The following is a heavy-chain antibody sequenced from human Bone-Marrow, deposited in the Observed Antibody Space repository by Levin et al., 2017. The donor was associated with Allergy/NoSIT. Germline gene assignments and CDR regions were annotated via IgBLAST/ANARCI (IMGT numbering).Heavy chain of an antibody. Sequence: SVKVSCKASGGIFSSYAISWVRQAPGQGLEWMGGIIPIFGTANYAQKFQGRVTITADKSTSTAYMELSSLRSEDTAVYYCARRSEHRAVSYMDVWGKGTTVTVSS. CDR3: ARRSEHRAVSYMDV. J-gene: IGHJ6*03. V-gene: IGHV1-69*06. CDR1: GGIFSSYA. CDR2: IIPIFGTA. D-gene: IGHD1/OR15-1a*01.